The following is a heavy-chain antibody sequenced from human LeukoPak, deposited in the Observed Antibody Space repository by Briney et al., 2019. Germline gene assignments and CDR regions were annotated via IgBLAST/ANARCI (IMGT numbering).Heavy chain of an antibody. Sequence: SETLSLTCTVSGYSISSGYYWGWIRQPPGKGLEWIGSIYHSGSTYFNPSLKSRVTISVDTSKNQFSLKLSSVTAADTAVYYCARGVLSLGGAFDIWGQGTMVTVSS. D-gene: IGHD3-16*01. CDR1: GYSISSGYY. J-gene: IGHJ3*02. CDR2: IYHSGST. V-gene: IGHV4-38-2*02. CDR3: ARGVLSLGGAFDI.